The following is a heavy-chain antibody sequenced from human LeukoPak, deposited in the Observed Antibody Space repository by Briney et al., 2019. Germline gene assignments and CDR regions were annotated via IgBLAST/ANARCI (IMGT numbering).Heavy chain of an antibody. Sequence: GSVKVSCKASGYTFTSYGISWVRQAPGQGLEWMRWISAHNGNTNYAQKLQGRVTMTTDTSTSTAYMELRSLRSDDTAVYYCATDRRLLRYFDWLLDNFDYWGQGTLVTVSS. V-gene: IGHV1-18*04. CDR1: GYTFTSYG. D-gene: IGHD3-9*01. J-gene: IGHJ4*02. CDR3: ATDRRLLRYFDWLLDNFDY. CDR2: ISAHNGNT.